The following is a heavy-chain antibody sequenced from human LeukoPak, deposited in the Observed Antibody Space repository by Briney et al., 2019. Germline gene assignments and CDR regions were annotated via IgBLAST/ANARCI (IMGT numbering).Heavy chain of an antibody. CDR1: GFTFDVYA. J-gene: IGHJ4*02. V-gene: IGHV3-43D*03. CDR2: ITWDGGTT. D-gene: IGHD5-18*01. CDR3: ATSRGYNSGYRALELPPSPID. Sequence: GSLRLSCAASGFTFDVYAMHWVRQAPGKGLEWVSLITWDGGTTYYADSVKGRFTISRDNAKNSLFLQMNSLRAEDTAAYYCATSRGYNSGYRALELPPSPIDWGQGTLVTVSS.